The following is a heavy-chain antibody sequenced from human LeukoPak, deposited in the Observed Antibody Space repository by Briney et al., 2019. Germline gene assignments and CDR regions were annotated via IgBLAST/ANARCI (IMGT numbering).Heavy chain of an antibody. V-gene: IGHV4-30-4*01. CDR1: GGSISSGDYY. D-gene: IGHD4-17*01. Sequence: SQTLSLTCTVSGGSISSGDYYWSWIRQPPGKGLEWIGYIYYSGSTYYNPSLKSRVTISVDTSKNQFSLKLSSVTAADTAVYYCARVIRGRVATVNWYFDLWGRGTLVTVSS. CDR2: IYYSGST. CDR3: ARVIRGRVATVNWYFDL. J-gene: IGHJ2*01.